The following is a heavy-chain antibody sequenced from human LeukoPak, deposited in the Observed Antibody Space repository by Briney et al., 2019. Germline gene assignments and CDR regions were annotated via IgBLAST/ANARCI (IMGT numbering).Heavy chain of an antibody. D-gene: IGHD1-1*01. CDR2: ISDGGDDK. J-gene: IGHJ3*02. CDR1: GFNFSSYA. Sequence: PGRSLRLSCAASGFNFSSYAMHWVRQAPGKGLDWVAVISDGGDDKFYTDSVKGRFSISRDNSKNTLYLQMSSLRDEDTAVYYCARTPVGYRVLGSFDIWGQGTMVTVSS. CDR3: ARTPVGYRVLGSFDI. V-gene: IGHV3-30*10.